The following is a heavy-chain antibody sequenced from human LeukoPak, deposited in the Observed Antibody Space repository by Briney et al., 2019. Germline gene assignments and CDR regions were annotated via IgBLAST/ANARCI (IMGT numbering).Heavy chain of an antibody. CDR2: INAYSGGT. Sequence: ASVKVSCKASGYTFTGYYIHWVRQAPGQGLEWMRWINAYSGGTNYAQRFQGRVTMTRDTSISTTYMELSSLRSDDTAVYYCARARCSSTSCYEGEFDPWGQGALVTVSS. V-gene: IGHV1-2*02. CDR3: ARARCSSTSCYEGEFDP. D-gene: IGHD2-2*01. J-gene: IGHJ5*02. CDR1: GYTFTGYY.